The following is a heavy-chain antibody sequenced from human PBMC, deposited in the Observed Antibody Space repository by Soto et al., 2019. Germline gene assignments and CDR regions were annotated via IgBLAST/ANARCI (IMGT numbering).Heavy chain of an antibody. CDR3: ARDPIDILTVPDLVDY. Sequence: GGSLRLSCAASGFTFSSYSMNWVRQAPGKGLEWVSYISSSSSTMYYADSVKGRFTISRDNAKNSLYLQMNSLRAEDTAVYYCARDPIDILTVPDLVDYWGQGTLVTVSS. CDR2: ISSSSSTM. CDR1: GFTFSSYS. D-gene: IGHD3-9*01. V-gene: IGHV3-48*01. J-gene: IGHJ4*02.